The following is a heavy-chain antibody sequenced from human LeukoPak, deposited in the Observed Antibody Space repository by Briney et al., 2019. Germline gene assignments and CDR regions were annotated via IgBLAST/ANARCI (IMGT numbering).Heavy chain of an antibody. V-gene: IGHV3-15*01. CDR1: GFTFSNAW. D-gene: IGHD5-12*01. Sequence: PGGSLRLSCAASGFTFSNAWMSWVRQAPGKGLEWVGSIKIKTDVGTTDYPAPVKGRFSISRDDSTNTLYLQMNSLKTEDTAVYYCTTGGYGGQFDYWGQGTLVTVSS. CDR3: TTGGYGGQFDY. CDR2: IKIKTDVGTT. J-gene: IGHJ4*02.